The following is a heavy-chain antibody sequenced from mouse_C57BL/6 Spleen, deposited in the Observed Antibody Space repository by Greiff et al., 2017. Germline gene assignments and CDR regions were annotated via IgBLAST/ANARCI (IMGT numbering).Heavy chain of an antibody. CDR2: INPNNGGT. J-gene: IGHJ1*03. Sequence: VQLKQPGAELVKPGASVKISCKASGYTFTDYYLNWVKQSHGKSLEWIGDINPNNGGTSYNQKFKGKATLTVDKSSSTAYMELRSLTSEDSAVYYCARSGPFIYYGSSHYWYFDVWGTGTTVTVSS. CDR1: GYTFTDYY. D-gene: IGHD1-1*01. CDR3: ARSGPFIYYGSSHYWYFDV. V-gene: IGHV1-26*01.